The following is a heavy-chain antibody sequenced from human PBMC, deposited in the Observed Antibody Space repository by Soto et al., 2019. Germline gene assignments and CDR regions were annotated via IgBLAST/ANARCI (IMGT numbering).Heavy chain of an antibody. CDR2: ISAYNGNT. Sequence: ASVKVSCKASGYTFTSYGIIWVRQAPGQGLEWMGWISAYNGNTNYAQKLQGRVTMTTDTSTSTAYMELRSLRSDDTAVYYCAREYSSGWYTYYYYYGMDVWGQGTTVTVSS. CDR3: AREYSSGWYTYYYYYGMDV. V-gene: IGHV1-18*01. CDR1: GYTFTSYG. D-gene: IGHD6-19*01. J-gene: IGHJ6*02.